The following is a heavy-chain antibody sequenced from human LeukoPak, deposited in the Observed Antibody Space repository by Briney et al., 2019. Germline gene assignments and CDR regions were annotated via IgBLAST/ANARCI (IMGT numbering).Heavy chain of an antibody. J-gene: IGHJ4*02. Sequence: GGSLRLSCAASAFTFSDAWMTWVRQAPGKGLEWVGRTKSKTDGGTTDYAAPVKGRFTISRDDSKNTLYLQMNSLKTEDTAVYYCTTGSRLRYSDYWGQGTLVTVSS. CDR1: AFTFSDAW. CDR3: TTGSRLRYSDY. D-gene: IGHD3-9*01. V-gene: IGHV3-15*01. CDR2: TKSKTDGGTT.